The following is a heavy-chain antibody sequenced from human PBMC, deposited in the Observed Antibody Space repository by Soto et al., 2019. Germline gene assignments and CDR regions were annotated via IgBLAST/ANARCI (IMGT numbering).Heavy chain of an antibody. J-gene: IGHJ6*02. V-gene: IGHV1-58*01. D-gene: IGHD3-10*01. Sequence: GASVKVSCKACGVTFTSXAVQWVRQARGQRLEWIGWIVVGSGNTNYAQKFQERVTITRDMSTSTAYMELSSLRSEDTAVYYCAAESAYYRNLMDVWGQGTTVTVSS. CDR2: IVVGSGNT. CDR1: GVTFTSXA. CDR3: AAESAYYRNLMDV.